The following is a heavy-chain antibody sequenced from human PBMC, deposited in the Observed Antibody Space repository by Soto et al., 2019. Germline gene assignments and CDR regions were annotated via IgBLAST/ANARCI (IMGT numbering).Heavy chain of an antibody. D-gene: IGHD5-12*01. CDR1: GGSISSGDYY. CDR3: ARAQGDIVATYYYYYMDV. CDR2: IYSSGST. J-gene: IGHJ6*03. Sequence: SETPSLTCSVSGGSISSGDYYWSWIRQPPGKGLEWIGYIYSSGSTNYNTSLRSRVSISVDTSKNQFSLKLSSVTAADTAVYYCARAQGDIVATYYYYYMDVWGKGTTVTVSS. V-gene: IGHV4-30-4*02.